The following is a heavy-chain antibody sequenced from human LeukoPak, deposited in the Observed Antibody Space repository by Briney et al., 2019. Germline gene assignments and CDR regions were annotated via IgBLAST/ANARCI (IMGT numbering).Heavy chain of an antibody. CDR2: IIPILGIA. V-gene: IGHV1-69*04. CDR1: GGTFSSYA. Sequence: GASVKVSCKASGGTFSSYAISWVRQAPGQGLEWMGRIIPILGIANYAQKFQGRVTITADKSTSTAYMELSSLRSEDTAVYYCARDPSTSYYYYGMDVCGQGTTVTVSS. J-gene: IGHJ6*02. D-gene: IGHD2-2*01. CDR3: ARDPSTSYYYYGMDV.